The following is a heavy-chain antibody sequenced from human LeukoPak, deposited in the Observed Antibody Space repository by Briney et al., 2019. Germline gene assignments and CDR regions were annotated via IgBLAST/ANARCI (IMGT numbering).Heavy chain of an antibody. CDR3: TRVLWFGELYYYGMDV. CDR1: GFTFSGSA. D-gene: IGHD3-10*01. J-gene: IGHJ6*02. V-gene: IGHV3-73*01. Sequence: GGSLKLSCAASGFTFSGSAMHWVRQASGKGLEWVGRIRSKANSYATAYAASVKGRFTISRDDSMNTAYLQMNSLKTEDTAVYYCTRVLWFGELYYYGMDVWGQGTTVTVSS. CDR2: IRSKANSYAT.